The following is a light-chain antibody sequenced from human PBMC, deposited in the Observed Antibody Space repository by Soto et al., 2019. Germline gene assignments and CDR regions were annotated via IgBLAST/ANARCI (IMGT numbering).Light chain of an antibody. CDR3: QHYTLSSGP. CDR2: DAS. J-gene: IGKJ1*01. Sequence: DIQMTQSPSAVSASVGDSVTISCRASQDIVTYVAWYQQKPGRAPKLLIFDASTLLPEVPPRFRGAGSGSDFTLTISSLQPDDFAVYYWQHYTLSSGPFGQGTRV. V-gene: IGKV1-5*01. CDR1: QDIVTY.